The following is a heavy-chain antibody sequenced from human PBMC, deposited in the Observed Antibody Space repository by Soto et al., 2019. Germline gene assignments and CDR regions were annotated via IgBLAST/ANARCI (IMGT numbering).Heavy chain of an antibody. D-gene: IGHD3-10*01. Sequence: GASVKVSCKASGYTLTSYGISWVRQAPGQGLEWMGWISAYNGNTNYAQKLQGRVTMTTDTSTSTAYMELRSLRSDDTAVYYCARDWVPYYYGSGSPYYFDYWGQGTLVTVSS. J-gene: IGHJ4*02. CDR3: ARDWVPYYYGSGSPYYFDY. CDR2: ISAYNGNT. V-gene: IGHV1-18*04. CDR1: GYTLTSYG.